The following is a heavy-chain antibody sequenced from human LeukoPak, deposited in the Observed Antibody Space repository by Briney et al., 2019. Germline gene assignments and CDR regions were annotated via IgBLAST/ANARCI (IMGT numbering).Heavy chain of an antibody. Sequence: GRSLRLSCAASGFTFSSYWMHWVRQAPGKGLVWVSRINSDGSRTRYAVSVEGRFTIWRENAKNTLYLQINSLRGEDTAVYYCARDRGTGYHGLYYYYYYYMDVWGKGTTVTVSS. J-gene: IGHJ6*03. V-gene: IGHV3-74*01. D-gene: IGHD3-9*01. CDR2: INSDGSRT. CDR1: GFTFSSYW. CDR3: ARDRGTGYHGLYYYYYYYMDV.